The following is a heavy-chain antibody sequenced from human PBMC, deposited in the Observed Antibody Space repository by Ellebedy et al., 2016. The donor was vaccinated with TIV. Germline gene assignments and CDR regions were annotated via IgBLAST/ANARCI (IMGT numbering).Heavy chain of an antibody. V-gene: IGHV3-48*01. CDR1: GFMLSRYS. Sequence: GGSLRLSCAAPGFMLSRYSMNWVRQAPGKGLEWISHIDSSSRTIYYADSVKGRFSISRDNAKNSLYLQTNSLTAEDTAVYYCARDSHLAYGMDVWGQGTTVTVSS. J-gene: IGHJ6*02. CDR3: ARDSHLAYGMDV. CDR2: IDSSSRTI.